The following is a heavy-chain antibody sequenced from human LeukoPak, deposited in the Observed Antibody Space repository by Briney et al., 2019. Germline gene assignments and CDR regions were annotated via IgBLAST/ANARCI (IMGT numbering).Heavy chain of an antibody. J-gene: IGHJ6*03. V-gene: IGHV4-4*07. CDR2: IYTSGST. Sequence: SETLSLTCTVSGGSISSYYWSWIRQPAGKGLEWIGRIYTSGSTDYNPSLKSRVTISVDKSKNQFSLKLSSVTAADTAVYYCARGLMIVVDYSYYYYMDVWGKGTTVTVSS. CDR1: GGSISSYY. CDR3: ARGLMIVVDYSYYYYMDV. D-gene: IGHD3-22*01.